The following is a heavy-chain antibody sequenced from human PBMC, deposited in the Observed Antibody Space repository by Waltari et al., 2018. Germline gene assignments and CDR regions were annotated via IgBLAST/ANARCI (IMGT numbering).Heavy chain of an antibody. CDR2: MNPNSGNT. J-gene: IGHJ3*02. Sequence: QVQLVQSGAEVKKPGASVKVSCKASGYTFTSYDINWMRQDTGQGLEWMGWMNPNSGNTGYAQKFQGRVTMTRNTSISTAYMELSSLRSEDTAVYYCASTLGYYDSSGYPFDIWGQGTMVTVSS. D-gene: IGHD3-22*01. CDR1: GYTFTSYD. V-gene: IGHV1-8*01. CDR3: ASTLGYYDSSGYPFDI.